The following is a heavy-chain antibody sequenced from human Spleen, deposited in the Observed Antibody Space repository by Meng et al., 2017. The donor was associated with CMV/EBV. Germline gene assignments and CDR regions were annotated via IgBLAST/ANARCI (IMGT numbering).Heavy chain of an antibody. CDR2: ISGRTGRT. D-gene: IGHD3-3*01. CDR1: GFAFSIYG. V-gene: IGHV3-23*01. J-gene: IGHJ6*02. CDR3: ARDRRDYDFWGYGMDV. Sequence: GESLKISCAASGFAFSIYGINWVRQAPGKGLECVSAISGRTGRTYYADSVKGRFTISRDNSKNTLYLQMNSLRAEDTAVYYCARDRRDYDFWGYGMDVWGQGTTVTVSS.